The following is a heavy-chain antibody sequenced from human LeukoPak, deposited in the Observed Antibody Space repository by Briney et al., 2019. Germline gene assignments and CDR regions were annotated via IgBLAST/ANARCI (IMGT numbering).Heavy chain of an antibody. V-gene: IGHV1-2*02. J-gene: IGHJ4*02. Sequence: ASVKVSCKASGYTFTGYYMHWVRQAPGQGLEWMGWINPNSGGTNYAQKFQGRVTMTRDTSISTAYTELSRLRSDDTAVYYCARGTTVNGRTFDYWGQGTLVTVSS. D-gene: IGHD4-11*01. CDR3: ARGTTVNGRTFDY. CDR1: GYTFTGYY. CDR2: INPNSGGT.